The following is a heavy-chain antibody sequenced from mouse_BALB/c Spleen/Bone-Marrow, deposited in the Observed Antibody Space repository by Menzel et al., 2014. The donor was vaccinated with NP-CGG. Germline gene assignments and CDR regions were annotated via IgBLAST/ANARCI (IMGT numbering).Heavy chain of an antibody. CDR2: IDPANGNT. Sequence: SGAELVKPGASVKLSCTASGFTIKDTYMHWVKQRPEQGLEWIGRIDPANGNTKYDPKFHGKATITADTSSNTAYLQLNILTSEDTGVYYCARFEYYAMDYSLQGTSATVST. CDR1: GFTIKDTY. J-gene: IGHJ4*01. CDR3: ARFEYYAMDY. V-gene: IGHV14-3*02.